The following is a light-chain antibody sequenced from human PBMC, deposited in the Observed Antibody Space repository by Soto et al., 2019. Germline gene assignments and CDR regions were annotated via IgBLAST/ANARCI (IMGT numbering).Light chain of an antibody. CDR1: QSVGSY. CDR2: GAS. J-gene: IGKJ2*01. Sequence: EIVMTQSPATLSVSPGGRATLSCRASQSVGSYSAWYQQRPGQPPRLLIYGASTRATGIPARFSGSGSGTEFSLTISSLQSEDFAVYYCQQYNTWPPRYTFGQGTKLEIK. V-gene: IGKV3-15*01. CDR3: QQYNTWPPRYT.